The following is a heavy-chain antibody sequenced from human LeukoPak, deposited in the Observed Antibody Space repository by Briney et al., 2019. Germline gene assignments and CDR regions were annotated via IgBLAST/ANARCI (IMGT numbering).Heavy chain of an antibody. J-gene: IGHJ3*02. CDR2: INPNSGGT. D-gene: IGHD6-13*01. Sequence: ASVKVSCKASGYTFTGYYMHWARQAPGQGLEWMGWINPNSGGTNYAQKFQGRVTMTRDTSISTAYMELSRLRSDDTAVYYCARERVQQLVRKAFDIWGQGTMVTVSS. CDR1: GYTFTGYY. CDR3: ARERVQQLVRKAFDI. V-gene: IGHV1-2*02.